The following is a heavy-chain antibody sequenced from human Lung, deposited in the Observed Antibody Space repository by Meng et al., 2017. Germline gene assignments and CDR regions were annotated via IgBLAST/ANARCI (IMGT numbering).Heavy chain of an antibody. V-gene: IGHV4-30-4*01. J-gene: IGHJ2*01. CDR2: IYNSGST. CDR3: ARGQKGYFDL. CDR1: GGSISSSNYY. Sequence: QVKLQASGPGRVKPSQTLSLTCTVSGGSISSSNYYWSGIRQPPGNGLEWSGHIYNSGSTYYNPSLKSRITISVDTSKNQFSLTLSSVTAADTAVYYCARGQKGYFDLWGRGTLVTVSS.